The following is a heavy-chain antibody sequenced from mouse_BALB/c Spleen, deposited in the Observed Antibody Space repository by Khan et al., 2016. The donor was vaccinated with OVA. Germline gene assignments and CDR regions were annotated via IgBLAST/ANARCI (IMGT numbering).Heavy chain of an antibody. D-gene: IGHD4-1*01. CDR1: GFTFSSYS. V-gene: IGHV5-6*01. CDR3: ASQLTGSFAY. CDR2: ISSGGDYT. J-gene: IGHJ3*01. Sequence: EVELVESGGDLVKPGGSLKLSCAASGFTFSSYSMSWVRQTPDERLEWVATISSGGDYTYYLDSVKGRFTISRDNAKNTLYLQMSRLKAEDTVMYYCASQLTGSFAYWGQGTLVTVAA.